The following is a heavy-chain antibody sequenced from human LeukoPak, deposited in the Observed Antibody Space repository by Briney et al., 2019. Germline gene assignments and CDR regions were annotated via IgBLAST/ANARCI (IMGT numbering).Heavy chain of an antibody. D-gene: IGHD3-22*01. Sequence: GGSLRLSCAASGFTFSSYAMSWVRQAPGKGLEWVSAISGSGGSTYYADSVKGRFTISRDNSKNTLYLQMNSLRAEDTAVYYCAGYYDSSGYYRQHFDYWGQGTLVTVSS. J-gene: IGHJ4*02. V-gene: IGHV3-23*01. CDR3: AGYYDSSGYYRQHFDY. CDR2: ISGSGGST. CDR1: GFTFSSYA.